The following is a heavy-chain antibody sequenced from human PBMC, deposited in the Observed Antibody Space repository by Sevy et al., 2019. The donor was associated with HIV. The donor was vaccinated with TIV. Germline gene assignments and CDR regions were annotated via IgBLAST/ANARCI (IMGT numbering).Heavy chain of an antibody. CDR2: IYYSGST. Sequence: SETLSLTCTVSGDSISSRPYYWGWIRQSHGKGLEWIGSIYYSGSTYYNPSLKSRVPISVDTSKNQFSLKLNSVTAADTAVYYCARQVGQLRFFDWSPGYFDYWGQGILVTVS. V-gene: IGHV4-39*01. D-gene: IGHD3-9*01. CDR3: ARQVGQLRFFDWSPGYFDY. J-gene: IGHJ4*02. CDR1: GDSISSRPYY.